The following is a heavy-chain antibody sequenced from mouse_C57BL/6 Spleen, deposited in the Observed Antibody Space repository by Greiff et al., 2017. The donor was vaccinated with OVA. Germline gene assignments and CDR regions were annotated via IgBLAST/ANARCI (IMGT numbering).Heavy chain of an antibody. V-gene: IGHV1-80*01. CDR1: GYAFSSYW. Sequence: QVQLQQSGAELVKPGASVKISCKASGYAFSSYWMNWVKQRPGKGLEWIGQIYPGDGDTNYKGKFKGKATLTADKSSSTAYMQLSSLTSEDSAVYFCARSGSSWTYFDYWGQGTTLTVSS. CDR3: ARSGSSWTYFDY. CDR2: IYPGDGDT. D-gene: IGHD1-3*01. J-gene: IGHJ2*01.